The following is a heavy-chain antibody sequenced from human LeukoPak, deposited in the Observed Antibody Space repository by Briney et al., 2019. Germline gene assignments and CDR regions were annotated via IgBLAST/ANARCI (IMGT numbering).Heavy chain of an antibody. Sequence: GGCLRLSCAASGFTFSSYAMSWVRQAPGKGLEWVSAISGSGGSTYYADSVKGRFTISRDNSKNTLYLQMNSLRAEDTAVYYCAKAVFGGGNPRGTDYWGQGTLVTVSS. V-gene: IGHV3-23*01. J-gene: IGHJ4*02. CDR2: ISGSGGST. CDR1: GFTFSSYA. D-gene: IGHD4-23*01. CDR3: AKAVFGGGNPRGTDY.